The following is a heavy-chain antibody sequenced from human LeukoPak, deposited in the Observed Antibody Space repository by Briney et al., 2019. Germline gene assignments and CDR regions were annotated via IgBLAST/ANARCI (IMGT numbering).Heavy chain of an antibody. D-gene: IGHD3-22*01. Sequence: SETLSLTCAVYGGSFSGYYWSWIRQPPGKGLEWIGEINHSGSTNYNPSLKSRVTISVDTSKDQFSLKLGSVTAADTAVYYCARQGFNGRQYYDSNGRPYYMDVWGKGTTVTVSS. CDR3: ARQGFNGRQYYDSNGRPYYMDV. V-gene: IGHV4-34*01. J-gene: IGHJ6*03. CDR2: INHSGST. CDR1: GGSFSGYY.